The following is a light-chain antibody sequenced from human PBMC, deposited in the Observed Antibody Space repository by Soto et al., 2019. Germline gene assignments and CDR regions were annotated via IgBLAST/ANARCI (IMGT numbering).Light chain of an antibody. CDR1: QRVSSY. V-gene: IGKV3-11*01. J-gene: IGKJ2*01. CDR3: QQRRNWPPYT. Sequence: EIVLTQSPATLSLSPGERATLSCRASQRVSSYLAWYQQKPGQAPRLLIYDASNRATGIPARFSGSGSGTDFTLTISSLEPEEFAVYYCQQRRNWPPYTFGQGTKLEIK. CDR2: DAS.